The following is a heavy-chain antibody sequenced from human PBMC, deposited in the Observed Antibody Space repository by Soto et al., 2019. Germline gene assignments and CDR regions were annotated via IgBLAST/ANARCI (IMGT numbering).Heavy chain of an antibody. Sequence: GGSLRLSCAASGFMFRSYAMSWARQAPGKGLEWVSSISGSAGGTYYADSVEGRFTISRDNSKNTLFLQMNSLRVEDTAVYYCAKGSSSSRSAWFDPWGQGTLVT. CDR3: AKGSSSSRSAWFDP. CDR2: ISGSAGGT. J-gene: IGHJ5*02. V-gene: IGHV3-23*01. D-gene: IGHD6-6*01. CDR1: GFMFRSYA.